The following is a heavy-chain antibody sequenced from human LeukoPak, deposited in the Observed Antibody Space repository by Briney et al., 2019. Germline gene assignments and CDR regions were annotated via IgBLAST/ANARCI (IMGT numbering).Heavy chain of an antibody. J-gene: IGHJ4*02. CDR1: GFTFSSYE. CDR3: ARGGGYYDSSGYYSLDY. CDR2: ISSSGSTI. V-gene: IGHV3-48*03. Sequence: GGSLRLSCAASGFTFSSYEMNWVRQAPGKGLEWVSYISSSGSTIYYADSVKGRFTISRDNAKNSLYLQMNSLRAEDTAVYYCARGGGYYDSSGYYSLDYWGQGTLVTVSS. D-gene: IGHD3-22*01.